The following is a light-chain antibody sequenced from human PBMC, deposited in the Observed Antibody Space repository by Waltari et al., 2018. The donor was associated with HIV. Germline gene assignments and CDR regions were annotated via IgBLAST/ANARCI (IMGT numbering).Light chain of an antibody. CDR3: QSYDSSLSVWV. Sequence: QSVLTQPPSVSGAPGPRVTISCTGSSSTTGAGYAVHWYQQLPGTAPKLLIYGNSNRPSGVPDRFSGSKSGTSASLAITGLLAEDEADYYCQSYDSSLSVWVFGGGTKLTVL. CDR1: SSTTGAGYA. CDR2: GNS. J-gene: IGLJ3*02. V-gene: IGLV1-40*01.